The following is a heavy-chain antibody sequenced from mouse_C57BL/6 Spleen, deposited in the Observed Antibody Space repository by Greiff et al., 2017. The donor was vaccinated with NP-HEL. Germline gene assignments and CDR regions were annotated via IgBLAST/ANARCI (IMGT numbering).Heavy chain of an antibody. CDR2: ISDGGSYT. Sequence: DVKLVESGGGLVKPGGSLKLSCAASGFTFSSYAMSWVRQTPEKRLEWVATISDGGSYTYYPDNVKGRFTISRDNAKNNLYLQMSHLKSEDTAMYYCARDYYLFDYWGQGTTLTVSS. J-gene: IGHJ2*01. CDR1: GFTFSSYA. D-gene: IGHD1-1*01. V-gene: IGHV5-4*01. CDR3: ARDYYLFDY.